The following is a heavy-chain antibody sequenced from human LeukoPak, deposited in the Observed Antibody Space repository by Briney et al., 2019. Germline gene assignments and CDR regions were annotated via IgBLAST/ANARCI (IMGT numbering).Heavy chain of an antibody. CDR3: ARGGITMVRGFINWFDP. D-gene: IGHD3-10*01. CDR2: ISPSGGST. J-gene: IGHJ5*02. CDR1: GYTFTSNY. Sequence: ASVKVSCKAFGYTFTSNYMHWVRQAPGQGPEWMGVISPSGGSTTYAQKFQGRVTLTRDTSISTAYMELSRLRSDDTAMYYCARGGITMVRGFINWFDPWGQGTLVTVSS. V-gene: IGHV1-46*01.